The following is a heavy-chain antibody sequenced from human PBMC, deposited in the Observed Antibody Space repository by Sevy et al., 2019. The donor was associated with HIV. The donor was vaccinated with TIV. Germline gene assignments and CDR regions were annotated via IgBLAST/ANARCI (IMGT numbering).Heavy chain of an antibody. CDR1: GFTFSSYS. Sequence: GGSLRLSCAASGFTFSSYSMNWVRQAPGKGLEWVSSISTSSSYIYYADSVKGRFTISRDTAKNSLYLQMNSQRAEDTAVYYCERYEVGGNYWEFDYWGQGTLLTVSS. J-gene: IGHJ4*02. D-gene: IGHD1-26*01. CDR3: ERYEVGGNYWEFDY. CDR2: ISTSSSYI. V-gene: IGHV3-21*01.